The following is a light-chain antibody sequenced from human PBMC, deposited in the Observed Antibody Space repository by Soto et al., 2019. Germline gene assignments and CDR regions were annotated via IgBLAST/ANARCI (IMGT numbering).Light chain of an antibody. CDR3: QQRGNWPPYT. Sequence: EVLLTQSPASLSLSPGERATLFCRASQSVSSYLAWYQQKPGQAPRLLIYGASNRATGIPARFSGSGSGTDFTLTISSLEPEDFAVYYCQQRGNWPPYTFGQGTKL. CDR1: QSVSSY. V-gene: IGKV3-11*01. CDR2: GAS. J-gene: IGKJ2*01.